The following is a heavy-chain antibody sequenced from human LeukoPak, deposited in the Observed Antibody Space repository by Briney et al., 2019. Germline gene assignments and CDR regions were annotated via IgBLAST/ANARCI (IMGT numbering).Heavy chain of an antibody. CDR3: ARDLGDSGYLSY. V-gene: IGHV4-59*01. D-gene: IGHD3-22*01. CDR2: IYYSGST. J-gene: IGHJ4*02. Sequence: SETLSLTCTLSGDPISSYYWSWIRQPPGKGLEWIGYIYYSGSTNYNPSLKSRVTISVDTSKNQFSLKLSSVTAADTAVYYCARDLGDSGYLSYWGQGTLVTVSS. CDR1: GDPISSYY.